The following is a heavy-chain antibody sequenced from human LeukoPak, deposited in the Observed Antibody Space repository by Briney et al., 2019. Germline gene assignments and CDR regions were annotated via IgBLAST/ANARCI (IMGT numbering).Heavy chain of an antibody. CDR3: TSYSSGSMVY. CDR2: VNSDGGTT. Sequence: GGSLRLSWAASGFTISNAWMTWVRQAPGKGLEWVGRVNSDGGTTDYAAPVKGRCTISRDDSKNTLYLQMNSLKTEDTGVYYWTSYSSGSMVYWGQGTLVTVSS. CDR1: GFTISNAW. D-gene: IGHD6-19*01. V-gene: IGHV3-15*01. J-gene: IGHJ4*02.